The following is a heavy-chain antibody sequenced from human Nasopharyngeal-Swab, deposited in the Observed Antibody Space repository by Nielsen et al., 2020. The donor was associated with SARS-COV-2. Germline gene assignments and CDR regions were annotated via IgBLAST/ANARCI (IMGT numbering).Heavy chain of an antibody. CDR2: IIPIFGTA. CDR1: GCTFSSYA. V-gene: IGHV1-69*06. CDR3: ARDASSSPGGYYFDY. D-gene: IGHD6-6*01. J-gene: IGHJ4*02. Sequence: SVKVSCKASGCTFSSYAISWVRQAPGQGLEWMGGIIPIFGTANYAQKFQGRVTITADKSTGTAYMELSSLRSEDTAVYYCARDASSSPGGYYFDYWGQGTLVTVSS.